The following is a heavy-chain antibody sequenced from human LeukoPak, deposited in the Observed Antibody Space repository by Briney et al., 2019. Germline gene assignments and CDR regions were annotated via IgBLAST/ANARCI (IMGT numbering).Heavy chain of an antibody. V-gene: IGHV4-38-2*02. CDR2: INHSGST. Sequence: KASETLSLTCTVSGYSISSGYYWGWIRQPPGKGLEWIGSINHSGSTYYNPSLKGRVTISVDTSKNQFSLNLSSVTAADTAVYYCARDLGGSYETVIDYWGQGTLVTVPS. J-gene: IGHJ4*02. CDR3: ARDLGGSYETVIDY. D-gene: IGHD1-26*01. CDR1: GYSISSGYY.